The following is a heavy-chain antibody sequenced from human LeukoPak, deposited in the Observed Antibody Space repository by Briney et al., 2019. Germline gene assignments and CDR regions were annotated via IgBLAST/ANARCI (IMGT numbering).Heavy chain of an antibody. D-gene: IGHD2-15*01. J-gene: IGHJ4*02. CDR3: ARAHRYCSGGSCSKPPGY. CDR2: INHSGST. Sequence: SETLSLTCAVYGGSFSGYYWSWIRRPPGKGLEWIGEINHSGSTNYNPSLKSRVTISVDTSKNQFSLKLSSVTAADTAVYYCARAHRYCSGGSCSKPPGYWGQGTLVTVSS. V-gene: IGHV4-34*01. CDR1: GGSFSGYY.